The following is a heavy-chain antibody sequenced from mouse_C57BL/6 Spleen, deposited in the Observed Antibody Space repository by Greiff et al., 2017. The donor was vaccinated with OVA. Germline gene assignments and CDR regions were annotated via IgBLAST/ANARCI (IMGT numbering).Heavy chain of an antibody. CDR3: ARGYDYDYFDY. CDR1: GYAFSSSW. Sequence: VQLQQSGPELVKPGASVKISCKASGYAFSSSWMNWVKQRPGKGLEWIGRIYPGDGDTNYNGKFKGKATLTADKSSSTAYMQLSSLTSEDSAVYFCARGYDYDYFDYWGQGTTLTVSS. D-gene: IGHD2-4*01. CDR2: IYPGDGDT. J-gene: IGHJ2*01. V-gene: IGHV1-82*01.